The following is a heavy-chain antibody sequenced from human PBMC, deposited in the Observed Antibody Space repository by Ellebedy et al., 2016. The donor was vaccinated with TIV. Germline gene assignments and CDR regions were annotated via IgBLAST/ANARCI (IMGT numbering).Heavy chain of an antibody. V-gene: IGHV3-23*01. Sequence: GGSLRLSXVGSGFTVGNYAMTWVRQAPGKVPEWVSAISGSGGSTYYADSVKGRFTISRDNSKNTLYLQMNSLRVEDTAVYYCAKDFTEGSGRYSPDYWGQGTLVTVSS. CDR3: AKDFTEGSGRYSPDY. CDR1: GFTVGNYA. J-gene: IGHJ4*02. D-gene: IGHD1-26*01. CDR2: ISGSGGST.